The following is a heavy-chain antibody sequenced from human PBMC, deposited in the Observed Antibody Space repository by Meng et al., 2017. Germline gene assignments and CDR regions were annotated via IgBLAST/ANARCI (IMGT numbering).Heavy chain of an antibody. Sequence: SETLSLTCTVSGGSTSSNYWNWIRQPPGKGLEWIGYIYHSGSTSYNPSLKSRVTMSVDTSKNQFSLKLSSVTAADTATYYCAREGVRSSGSYWDYWGQGTLVTVSS. J-gene: IGHJ4*02. D-gene: IGHD3-10*01. CDR2: IYHSGST. V-gene: IGHV4-59*01. CDR1: GGSTSSNY. CDR3: AREGVRSSGSYWDY.